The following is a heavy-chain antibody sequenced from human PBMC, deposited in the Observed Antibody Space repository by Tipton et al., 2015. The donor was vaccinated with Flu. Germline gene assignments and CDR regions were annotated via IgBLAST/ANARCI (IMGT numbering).Heavy chain of an antibody. Sequence: TLSLTCTVSGYSISSGYYWDWIRQPPGKGLEWIGSLYHSGSTYYNPSLKSRVTMSLDTSKNQFSLKLSSVIAADTAVYYCARHRVGLAVAGVDFWGQGTPVTVSS. D-gene: IGHD6-19*01. V-gene: IGHV4-38-2*02. J-gene: IGHJ4*02. CDR1: GYSISSGYY. CDR3: ARHRVGLAVAGVDF. CDR2: LYHSGST.